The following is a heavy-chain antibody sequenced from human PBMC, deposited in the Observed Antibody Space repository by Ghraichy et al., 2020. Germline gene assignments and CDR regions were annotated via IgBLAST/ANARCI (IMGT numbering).Heavy chain of an antibody. V-gene: IGHV4-39*02. CDR3: AREDPYGSDY. D-gene: IGHD3-10*01. Sequence: GSLRLSCTVSGGSISSSSYYWGWIRQPPGKGLEWIGSIYYSGSTYYNPSLKSRVTISVDTSKNQFSLKLSSVTAADTAVYYCAREDPYGSDYWGQGTLVTVSS. CDR1: GGSISSSSYY. CDR2: IYYSGST. J-gene: IGHJ4*02.